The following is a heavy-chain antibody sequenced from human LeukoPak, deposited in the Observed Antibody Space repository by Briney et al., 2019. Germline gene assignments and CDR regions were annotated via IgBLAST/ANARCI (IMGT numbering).Heavy chain of an antibody. D-gene: IGHD2-2*01. CDR3: ASNLGYCSSISCRYYFDY. J-gene: IGHJ4*02. Sequence: ASVKVSCKASGYTFTGYYMHWVRQAPGQGLEWMGWINPNSGGTNYAQKFQGRATMTRDTSISTAYMELSRLRSDDTAVYYCASNLGYCSSISCRYYFDYWGQGTLVTVSS. V-gene: IGHV1-2*02. CDR1: GYTFTGYY. CDR2: INPNSGGT.